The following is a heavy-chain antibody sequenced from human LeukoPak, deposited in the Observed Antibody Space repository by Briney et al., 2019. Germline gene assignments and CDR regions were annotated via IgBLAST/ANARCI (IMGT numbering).Heavy chain of an antibody. J-gene: IGHJ4*02. V-gene: IGHV4-34*01. D-gene: IGHD3-3*01. Sequence: SETLSLTCAVYGGSFSGYYWSWIRQPPGKGLEWIGEINHSGSTNYNPSLKSRVTISVDTSKNQFSLKLSSVTAADTAVYYCARQPPPIYYDFDYWGQGTLVTVSS. CDR2: INHSGST. CDR1: GGSFSGYY. CDR3: ARQPPPIYYDFDY.